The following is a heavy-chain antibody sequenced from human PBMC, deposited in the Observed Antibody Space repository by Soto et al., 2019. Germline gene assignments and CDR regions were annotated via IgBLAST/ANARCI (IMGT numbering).Heavy chain of an antibody. V-gene: IGHV1-3*01. CDR1: GYTFTSYA. Sequence: VNVSCKASGYTFTSYAMHWVRQAPGQRLEWMGWINAGNGDTKYSQKFQGRVTITRDTSASTAYMELSSLRSEDTAVYYCVRELGLTARPDDKYYYYALDVWGQGTTVTVSS. CDR3: VRELGLTARPDDKYYYYALDV. CDR2: INAGNGDT. J-gene: IGHJ6*02. D-gene: IGHD3-22*01.